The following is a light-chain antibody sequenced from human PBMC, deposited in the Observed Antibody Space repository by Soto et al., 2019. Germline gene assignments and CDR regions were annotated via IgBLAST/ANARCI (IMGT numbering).Light chain of an antibody. V-gene: IGKV3-15*01. CDR1: QSLRSS. CDR2: GAS. CDR3: QQYNIWPQT. J-gene: IGKJ1*01. Sequence: EIVMTQSPATLSVSPGERATLYCRASQSLRSSLAWYQQKPGQAPRLLIYGASTRAPGIPARFSGRGSGTEFTLTISSLQSEDFAVYFCQQYNIWPQTFGQGTKVDIK.